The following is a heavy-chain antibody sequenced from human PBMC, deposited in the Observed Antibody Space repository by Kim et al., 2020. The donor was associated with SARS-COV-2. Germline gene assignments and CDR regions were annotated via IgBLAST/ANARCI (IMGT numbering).Heavy chain of an antibody. J-gene: IGHJ4*01. Sequence: SETLSLTCAVYGGSFSGYYWSWIRQPPGKGLEWIGEINHSGSTNYNPSLKSRVTISVDTSKNQFSLKLSSVTAADTAVYYCARVRAFWSGYSTGVDYSR. V-gene: IGHV4-34*01. CDR3: ARVRAFWSGYSTGVDY. D-gene: IGHD3-3*01. CDR2: INHSGST. CDR1: GGSFSGYY.